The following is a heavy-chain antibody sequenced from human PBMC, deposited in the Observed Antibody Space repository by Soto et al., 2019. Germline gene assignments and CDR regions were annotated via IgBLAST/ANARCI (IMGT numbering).Heavy chain of an antibody. Sequence: EVHLLESGGGLVQPGGSLRLSCAASGFTFSTYWMHWVRQAPGKGLVWVSRINSGGSSTSYADSVKGRFTISRDNAKNTLYLQMNSLRAEDTAVYYCTRVGYSSGYGFWGQGTLGTVSS. J-gene: IGHJ4*02. CDR3: TRVGYSSGYGF. CDR2: INSGGSST. V-gene: IGHV3-74*02. CDR1: GFTFSTYW. D-gene: IGHD5-18*01.